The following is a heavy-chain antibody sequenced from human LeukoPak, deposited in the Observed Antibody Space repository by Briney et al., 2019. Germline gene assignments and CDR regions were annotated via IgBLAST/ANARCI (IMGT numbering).Heavy chain of an antibody. Sequence: GASVKVSCKVSGYSLSELSMHWVRQAPGKGLEWLGGFDPEDGETIYAQKFQGRVILTEDTYTDTTYMELRSLRSEDTAVYYCATYQYIWKYFDCWGQGTLLTVSS. CDR3: ATYQYIWKYFDC. CDR2: FDPEDGET. D-gene: IGHD1-1*01. J-gene: IGHJ4*02. CDR1: GYSLSELS. V-gene: IGHV1-24*01.